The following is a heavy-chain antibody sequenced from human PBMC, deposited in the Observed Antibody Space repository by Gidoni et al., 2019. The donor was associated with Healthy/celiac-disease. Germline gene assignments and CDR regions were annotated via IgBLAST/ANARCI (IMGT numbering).Heavy chain of an antibody. J-gene: IGHJ3*02. D-gene: IGHD2-2*01. CDR1: GFSLSTSGVG. Sequence: QITLKESGPTLVKPTQTLTLTCTFSGFSLSTSGVGVGWIRQPPGKALEWLALIYWNDDKRYSPSLKSRLTITKDTSKNQVVLTMTNMDPVDTATYYCAQSDFIGYCSSTSCSLGLGAFDIWGQGTMVTVSS. V-gene: IGHV2-5*01. CDR2: IYWNDDK. CDR3: AQSDFIGYCSSTSCSLGLGAFDI.